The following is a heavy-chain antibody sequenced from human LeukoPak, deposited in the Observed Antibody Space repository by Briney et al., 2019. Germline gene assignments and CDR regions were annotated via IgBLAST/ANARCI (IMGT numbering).Heavy chain of an antibody. V-gene: IGHV4-59*08. CDR3: ARRRGYYGMDV. J-gene: IGHJ6*02. Sequence: SETLSLTCTVSGGSISSYYWSWIRQPPGKGLEWIGYIYYSGSTNYNPSLKSRVTISVDTSKNQFSLKLSSVTAADTAVYYCARRRGYYGMDVWGQGTTVTVPS. CDR2: IYYSGST. CDR1: GGSISSYY.